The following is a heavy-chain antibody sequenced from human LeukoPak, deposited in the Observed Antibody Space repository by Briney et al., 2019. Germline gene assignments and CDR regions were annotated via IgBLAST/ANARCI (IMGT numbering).Heavy chain of an antibody. D-gene: IGHD3-10*01. CDR2: IYYSGST. Sequence: SETLSLTCIVSGGSISRYQWTWIRQPPGKGLEWIGYIYYSGSTNYNHSLKSRVTISVDTSKNHFSLKLSSVTAADTAVYYCARKSASGNYPLDYWGQGTLVTVSS. CDR3: ARKSASGNYPLDY. J-gene: IGHJ4*02. CDR1: GGSISRYQ. V-gene: IGHV4-59*01.